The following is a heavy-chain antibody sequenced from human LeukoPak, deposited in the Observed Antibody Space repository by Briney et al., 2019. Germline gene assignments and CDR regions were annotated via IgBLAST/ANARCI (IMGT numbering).Heavy chain of an antibody. CDR2: IYYSGST. CDR1: GGSISSGGYY. V-gene: IGHV4-31*03. CDR3: ARGRRPATLDY. Sequence: SQTLSLTCTVSGGSISSGGYYWSWIRQHPGKGLEWIGYIYYSGSTYYNPSLKSRVTTSVDTSKNQFSLKLSSVTAADTAVYYCARGRRPATLDYWGQGTLVTVSS. J-gene: IGHJ4*02. D-gene: IGHD2-2*01.